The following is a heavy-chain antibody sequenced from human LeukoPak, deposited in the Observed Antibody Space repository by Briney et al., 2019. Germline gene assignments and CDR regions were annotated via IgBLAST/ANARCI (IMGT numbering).Heavy chain of an antibody. Sequence: PGGSLRLSCSASGFTFSTFAMTWVRRAPGKGLEWVSTISGSPDDNTKYANSVKGRFTISRDNFKNTLYLQMNSLRAEDTAVYYYAKDRHYYDSSGYYTYWGQGTLVTVSS. J-gene: IGHJ4*02. CDR3: AKDRHYYDSSGYYTY. CDR1: GFTFSTFA. CDR2: ISGSPDDNT. D-gene: IGHD3-22*01. V-gene: IGHV3-23*01.